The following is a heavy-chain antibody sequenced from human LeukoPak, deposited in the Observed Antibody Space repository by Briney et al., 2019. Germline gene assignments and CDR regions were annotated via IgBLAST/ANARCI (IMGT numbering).Heavy chain of an antibody. CDR1: GFTFSDYY. CDR3: ARDLTSSSTAYFHH. V-gene: IGHV3-11*04. D-gene: IGHD6-6*01. Sequence: GGSLRLSCAASGFTFSDYYMSWIRQAPGKGLEWVSYISSSGSTIYYADSVKGRFTISRDNAKNSLYLQMNTLRVEDTAVYYCARDLTSSSTAYFHHWGQGTLVTVSS. J-gene: IGHJ1*01. CDR2: ISSSGSTI.